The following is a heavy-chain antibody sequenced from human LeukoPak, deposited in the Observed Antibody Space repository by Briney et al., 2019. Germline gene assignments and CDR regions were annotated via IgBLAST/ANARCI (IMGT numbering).Heavy chain of an antibody. J-gene: IGHJ3*01. CDR1: GLNVSDNY. CDR3: ARGVGAYDAFDV. D-gene: IGHD1-26*01. V-gene: IGHV3-66*02. CDR2: MYSGGGT. Sequence: GGSLRLSCVASGLNVSDNYMNWVRQAPGKGLEWVSVMYSGGGTHYTDSVQGRFTLFRDTSKSSMYLQMNTLRTEDTAVYYCARGVGAYDAFDVWGQGTMVTVS.